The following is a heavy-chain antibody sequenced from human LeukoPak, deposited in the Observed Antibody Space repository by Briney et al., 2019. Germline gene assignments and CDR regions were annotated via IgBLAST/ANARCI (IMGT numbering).Heavy chain of an antibody. Sequence: GASVKVSCKASGGTFSSYAISWVRQAPGQGLEWMGRIIPIFGTANYAQKFQGRVTITTDESTSTAYMELSSLRPEDTAVYYCARDGYGDYTDDYWGQGTLVTVSS. D-gene: IGHD4-17*01. CDR1: GGTFSSYA. CDR3: ARDGYGDYTDDY. CDR2: IIPIFGTA. V-gene: IGHV1-69*05. J-gene: IGHJ4*02.